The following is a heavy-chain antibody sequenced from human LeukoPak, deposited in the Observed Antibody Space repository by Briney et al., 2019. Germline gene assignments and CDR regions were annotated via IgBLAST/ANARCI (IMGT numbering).Heavy chain of an antibody. CDR3: ARGYSSSWGVFDY. CDR2: INHSGRT. D-gene: IGHD6-13*01. J-gene: IGHJ4*02. V-gene: IGHV4-34*01. CDR1: GGSFSGYY. Sequence: SETLSLTCAVYGGSFSGYYWSWIPHPPGKGLEGIGEINHSGRTNYNPSLKSRVTISVDTSKNQFSLKLSSVTAADTAVYYCARGYSSSWGVFDYWGQGTLVTVSS.